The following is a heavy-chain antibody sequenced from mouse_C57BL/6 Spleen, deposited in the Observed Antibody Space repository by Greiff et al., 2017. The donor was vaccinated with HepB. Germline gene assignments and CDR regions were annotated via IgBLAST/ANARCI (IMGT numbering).Heavy chain of an antibody. Sequence: QVQLQQPGAELVKPGASVKLSCKASGYTFTSYWMQWVKQRPGQGLEWIGEIDPSDSYTNYNQKFKGKATLTVDTSSSTAYMQLSSLTSEDSAVYYWARRVTTVVAPNYFDYWGQGTTLTVSS. CDR3: ARRVTTVVAPNYFDY. CDR1: GYTFTSYW. D-gene: IGHD1-1*01. J-gene: IGHJ2*01. V-gene: IGHV1-50*01. CDR2: IDPSDSYT.